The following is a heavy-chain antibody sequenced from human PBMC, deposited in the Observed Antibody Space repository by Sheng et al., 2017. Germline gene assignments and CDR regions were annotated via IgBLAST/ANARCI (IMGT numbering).Heavy chain of an antibody. V-gene: IGHV3-9*01. Sequence: EVLLLESGGGLVQPGRSLRLSCAASGFMFEDYAMHWVRQSPGKGPEWVSGINWNSGSIGYADSVKGRFTIYRDNAKNSLYLQMNSLRPEDTALYYCVKGRLSIWGNYRYTGNWFDPWGRGNPGHRLL. CDR3: VKGRLSIWGNYRYTGNWFDP. J-gene: IGHJ5*02. D-gene: IGHD3-16*02. CDR1: GFMFEDYA. CDR2: INWNSGSI.